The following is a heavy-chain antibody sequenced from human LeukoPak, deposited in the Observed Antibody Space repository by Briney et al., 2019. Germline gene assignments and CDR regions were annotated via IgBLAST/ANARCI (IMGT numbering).Heavy chain of an antibody. Sequence: NPSETLSLTCTVSGGSISSSSYYWGWIRQPPGKGLEWIGSIYYSGSTYYNPSLKSRVTISVDTSKNQFSLKLSSVTAAATAVYYCARLGFGEYYFDYWGQGTLVTVSS. V-gene: IGHV4-39*01. CDR1: GGSISSSSYY. CDR2: IYYSGST. J-gene: IGHJ4*02. D-gene: IGHD3-10*01. CDR3: ARLGFGEYYFDY.